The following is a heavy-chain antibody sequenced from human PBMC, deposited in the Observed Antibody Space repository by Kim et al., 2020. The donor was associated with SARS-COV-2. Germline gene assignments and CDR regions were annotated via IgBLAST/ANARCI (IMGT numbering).Heavy chain of an antibody. D-gene: IGHD3-10*01. CDR3: AKEPREGSGPVDY. Sequence: SADTGKCRFTTPRDNSKNTLYRQMNDLRAEDTAVYYCAKEPREGSGPVDYWGQGTLVTVSS. V-gene: IGHV3-23*01. J-gene: IGHJ4*02.